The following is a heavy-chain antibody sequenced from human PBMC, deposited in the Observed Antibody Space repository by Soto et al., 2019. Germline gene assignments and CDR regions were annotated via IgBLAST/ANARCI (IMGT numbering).Heavy chain of an antibody. D-gene: IGHD4-17*01. CDR1: GFTFSSNA. Sequence: QVQLVESGGGVVQPGRSLRLSCAASGFTFSSNAMHWVRQAPGKGLEWVAVMSYDGSNEYYADSVKGRSTISRDNSKNTLYLQMNSLRAEDTAVYYCARDSILSGTTRPPPLDYWGQGTLVTVSS. J-gene: IGHJ4*02. V-gene: IGHV3-30-3*01. CDR3: ARDSILSGTTRPPPLDY. CDR2: MSYDGSNE.